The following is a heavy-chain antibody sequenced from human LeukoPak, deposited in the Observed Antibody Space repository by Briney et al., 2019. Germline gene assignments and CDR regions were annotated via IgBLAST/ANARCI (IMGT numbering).Heavy chain of an antibody. J-gene: IGHJ3*01. V-gene: IGHV3-48*04. CDR2: ISSRSSTI. CDR1: GFTFSSYS. CDR3: TRETAFDF. Sequence: GGSLRLSCAASGFTFSSYSMNWVRQAPGKGLEWVSYISSRSSTIYYADSVKGRFTISRDNAKNSLYLQMNSLRAEDTAVYYCTRETAFDFWGRGTVVIVSS.